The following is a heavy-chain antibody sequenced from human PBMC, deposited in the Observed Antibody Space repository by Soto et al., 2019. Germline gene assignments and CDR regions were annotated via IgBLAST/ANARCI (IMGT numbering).Heavy chain of an antibody. V-gene: IGHV3-7*03. Sequence: PGGSMSLASAASGFTFSGYWMSWVRHAPGKGMEWVANIKQDGSEKYYVDSVKGRFTISRDNAKNSLYLQMNSLRAEDTAVYYCARFPNYDILTGYYSPLGDYYGMDVWGQGTTVTVSS. CDR2: IKQDGSEK. CDR3: ARFPNYDILTGYYSPLGDYYGMDV. CDR1: GFTFSGYW. J-gene: IGHJ6*02. D-gene: IGHD3-9*01.